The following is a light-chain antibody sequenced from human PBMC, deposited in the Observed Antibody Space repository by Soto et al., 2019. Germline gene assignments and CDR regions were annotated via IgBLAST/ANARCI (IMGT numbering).Light chain of an antibody. CDR3: QLYGSPPLYT. V-gene: IGKV3-20*01. Sequence: EVVLTQSPGTLSLSPGERAALSSRASQSVRSTYLAWYQQKPGQAPRLLIYGASSRATGIPDRFSGSGSGTDFTLTISRLEPEVFAVYYCQLYGSPPLYTFGQGTKLEI. CDR1: QSVRSTY. CDR2: GAS. J-gene: IGKJ2*01.